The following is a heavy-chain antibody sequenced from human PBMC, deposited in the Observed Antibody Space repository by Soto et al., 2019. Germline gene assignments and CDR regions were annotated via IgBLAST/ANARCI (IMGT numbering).Heavy chain of an antibody. V-gene: IGHV3-9*01. CDR3: AKGFLMTTVTPIHSDY. D-gene: IGHD4-4*01. CDR1: GFTFDDYA. J-gene: IGHJ4*02. Sequence: GGSLRLSCAASGFTFDDYAMHWVRQAPGKGLEWVSGISWNSASIGYAASVKGRFTISRDNAKKSLYLQMNSLRAEDTALYYCAKGFLMTTVTPIHSDYWGQGTLVTVSS. CDR2: ISWNSASI.